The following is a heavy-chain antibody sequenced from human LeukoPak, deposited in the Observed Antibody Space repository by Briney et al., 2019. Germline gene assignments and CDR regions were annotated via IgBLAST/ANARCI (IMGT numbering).Heavy chain of an antibody. Sequence: GGSLRLSCAASGFSFSNFAMSWVRQAPGKGLEWVSDIRTSSGRKYYADSVKGRFTISRDNSKNTLYLQMISLRAADTALYYCARDSDFYDSMTFYGMDVWGQGTTVIVSS. CDR3: ARDSDFYDSMTFYGMDV. D-gene: IGHD3-3*01. V-gene: IGHV3-23*01. CDR2: IRTSSGRK. CDR1: GFSFSNFA. J-gene: IGHJ6*02.